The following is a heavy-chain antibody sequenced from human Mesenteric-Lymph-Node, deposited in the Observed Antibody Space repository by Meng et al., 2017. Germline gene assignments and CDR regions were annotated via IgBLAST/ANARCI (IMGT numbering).Heavy chain of an antibody. J-gene: IGHJ6*02. CDR2: FDPEDGET. V-gene: IGHV1-24*01. Sequence: ASVKVSCKVSGYTLTQLYMHWVRQAPGKGLEWMGGFDPEDGETIYAQKFQGRVTMTEDTSTATAYMELSSLRSEDTAVYYCATVGPKLATAYYYYGVDVWGQGTTVTVSS. CDR1: GYTLTQLY. CDR3: ATVGPKLATAYYYYGVDV. D-gene: IGHD2-21*02.